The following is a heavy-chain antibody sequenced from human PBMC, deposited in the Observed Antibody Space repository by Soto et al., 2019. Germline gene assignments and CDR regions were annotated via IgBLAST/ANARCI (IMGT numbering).Heavy chain of an antibody. V-gene: IGHV3-7*03. CDR1: GLTFTDYW. Sequence: PGGSLRLSCVTYGLTFTDYWVSWVRQAPGKGLEWVANIKQDESEKNYLDSVKGRFTISRDNAKNSLYLQMNSLRAEDTAVYYCASDRFRGTYYLRGVTYFFEEWGQGAPVTVSS. D-gene: IGHD1-26*01. CDR3: ASDRFRGTYYLRGVTYFFEE. J-gene: IGHJ4*02. CDR2: IKQDESEK.